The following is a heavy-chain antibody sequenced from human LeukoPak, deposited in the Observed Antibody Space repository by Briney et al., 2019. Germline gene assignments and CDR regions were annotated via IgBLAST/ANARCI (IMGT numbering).Heavy chain of an antibody. J-gene: IGHJ4*02. V-gene: IGHV3-21*01. D-gene: IGHD6-19*01. CDR1: GFTFSSYS. Sequence: GGSLRLSCAASGFTFSSYSMNWVRQAPGKGLEWVSSISSSSSYIYYADSVKGRFTISRDNAKNSLYLQINSLRAEDTAVYYCARVAQWNFDYWGQGTLVTVSS. CDR2: ISSSSSYI. CDR3: ARVAQWNFDY.